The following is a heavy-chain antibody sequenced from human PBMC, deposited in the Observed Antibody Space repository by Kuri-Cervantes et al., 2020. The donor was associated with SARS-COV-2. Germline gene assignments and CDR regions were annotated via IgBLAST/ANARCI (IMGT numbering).Heavy chain of an antibody. CDR2: IKQDGSEK. CDR1: GFTFGSYW. CDR3: ARDRSTHYFDY. Sequence: GESLKISCAASGFTFGSYWMSWVRQAPGKGLEWVANIKQDGSEKSYVDSVKGRFTISRDNAKNSLYLQMNSLRAEDTAVYYCARDRSTHYFDYWGQGTLVTDSS. V-gene: IGHV3-7*01. J-gene: IGHJ4*02.